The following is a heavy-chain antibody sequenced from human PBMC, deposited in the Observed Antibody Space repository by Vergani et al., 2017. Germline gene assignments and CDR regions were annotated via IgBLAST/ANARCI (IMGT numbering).Heavy chain of an antibody. Sequence: QVQLQQWGAGLLKPSETLSLTCAVSGGPFSGYYWSWIRQPPGKGLEWIGEINHSGSTNYNPSLKRRVTISVDTSKNPFSLKLSSVTAADTAVYYCARATYYDFWSGYGKFDYWGQGTLVTVSS. CDR1: GGPFSGYY. D-gene: IGHD3-3*01. CDR3: ARATYYDFWSGYGKFDY. CDR2: INHSGST. J-gene: IGHJ4*02. V-gene: IGHV4-34*01.